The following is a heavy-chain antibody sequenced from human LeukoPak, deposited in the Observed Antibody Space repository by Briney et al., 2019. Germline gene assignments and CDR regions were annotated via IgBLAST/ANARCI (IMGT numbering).Heavy chain of an antibody. CDR2: MNPNSGNT. J-gene: IGHJ6*03. D-gene: IGHD2-2*01. CDR1: GYTFTSYD. Sequence: ASVKVSCKASGYTFTSYDINWVRQATGQGLEWMGWMNPNSGNTGYAQKFQGRVTMTRNTSISTAYMELSSLRSEDTAVYYCAREELGSSTSCPIMDVWGKGTTVTVSS. CDR3: AREELGSSTSCPIMDV. V-gene: IGHV1-8*01.